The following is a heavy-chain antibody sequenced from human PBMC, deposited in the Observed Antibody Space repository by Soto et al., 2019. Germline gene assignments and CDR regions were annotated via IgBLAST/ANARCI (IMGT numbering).Heavy chain of an antibody. J-gene: IGHJ4*02. CDR3: ARANGYGRPFDY. V-gene: IGHV4-59*01. Sequence: SETLSLTCTVSGGSISSYYWSWIRQPPGKGLEWIGYIYYSGSTNYNPSLKSRVTISVDTSKNQFSLKLSSVTAADTAVYYCARANGYGRPFDYWGQGTLVTVSS. D-gene: IGHD5-18*01. CDR2: IYYSGST. CDR1: GGSISSYY.